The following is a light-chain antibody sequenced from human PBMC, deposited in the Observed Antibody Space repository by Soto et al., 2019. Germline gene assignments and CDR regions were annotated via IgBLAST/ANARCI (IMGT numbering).Light chain of an antibody. Sequence: QSALTQPRSVSGSPGQSVTISCTGTSSDVAIYNYISWYQQHPGEAPKLMIHDVSERPSGVPDRFSGSTSVNSASLTISGLQADDEADYYCCLYIGATTYVFGTGTKLTVL. J-gene: IGLJ1*01. CDR3: CLYIGATTYV. V-gene: IGLV2-11*01. CDR1: SSDVAIYNY. CDR2: DVS.